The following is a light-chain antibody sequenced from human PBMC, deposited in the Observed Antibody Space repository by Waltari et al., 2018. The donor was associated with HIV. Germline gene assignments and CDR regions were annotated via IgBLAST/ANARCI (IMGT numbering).Light chain of an antibody. Sequence: EIVLTQSPGTLSLYPGERATLSCRASQSVNSNYLAWYQQKPGQAPRLLIYGASSRATGIPNRFSGSGSGTDFTLTVSRLEPEDSAVYYCQQYGTSPRTFGRGTKVEI. CDR2: GAS. V-gene: IGKV3-20*01. J-gene: IGKJ1*01. CDR3: QQYGTSPRT. CDR1: QSVNSNY.